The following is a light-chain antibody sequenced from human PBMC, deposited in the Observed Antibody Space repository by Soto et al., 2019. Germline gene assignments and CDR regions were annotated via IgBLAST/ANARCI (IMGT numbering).Light chain of an antibody. Sequence: QSALTQPASVSGSPGQSITISCTGTSSDIGRYNYVSWYQHSPGKAPKLIIYDVSDRPSGVSNRFSGSKSGTTASLTISGLQAEDEAGYYCGSYTSSDTMIFGGGTKLTVL. CDR2: DVS. V-gene: IGLV2-14*03. J-gene: IGLJ2*01. CDR3: GSYTSSDTMI. CDR1: SSDIGRYNY.